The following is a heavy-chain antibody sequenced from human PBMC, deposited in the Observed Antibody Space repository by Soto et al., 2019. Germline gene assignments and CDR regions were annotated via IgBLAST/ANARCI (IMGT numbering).Heavy chain of an antibody. D-gene: IGHD4-4*01. J-gene: IGHJ6*02. CDR1: GFTFSGSA. CDR2: IRSKANSYAT. CDR3: TRHGDYRSYYYYGMDV. Sequence: EVQLVESGGGLVQPGGSLKLSCAASGFTFSGSAMHWVRQASGKGLEWVGRIRSKANSYATAYAASVKGRFTISRDDSKNPAYLQMNSLKTEDTAVYYCTRHGDYRSYYYYGMDVWGQGTTVTVSS. V-gene: IGHV3-73*01.